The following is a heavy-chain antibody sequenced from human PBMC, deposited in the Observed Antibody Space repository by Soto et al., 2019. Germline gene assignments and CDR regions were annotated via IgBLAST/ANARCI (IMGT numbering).Heavy chain of an antibody. CDR3: ASRPTPTGTID. V-gene: IGHV4-59*01. D-gene: IGHD1-7*01. CDR2: IYYSGGT. J-gene: IGHJ4*02. CDR1: GGSIRSYY. Sequence: LTCTVSGGSIRSYYWSWIRQPPGKGLEWIGYIYYSGGTNYNPSLKSRVTISVDTSKNQFSLKLSSVTAADTAVYYCASRPTPTGTIDWGQGTLVTVSS.